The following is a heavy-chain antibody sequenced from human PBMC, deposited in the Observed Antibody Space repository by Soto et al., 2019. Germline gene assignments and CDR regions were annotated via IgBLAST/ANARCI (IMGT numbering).Heavy chain of an antibody. J-gene: IGHJ4*02. CDR3: AKERLGRGADY. Sequence: EVQLLESGGDLVQPGGSLRLSCAASGFAFVNYAMTWVRQAPGKGLEWVSTIGGGGGSTYYADPVKGRFTISRDNSKNTVYLQMNSLRAEDTAVYFCAKERLGRGADYWGQGTLVTVSS. D-gene: IGHD1-1*01. V-gene: IGHV3-23*01. CDR2: IGGGGGST. CDR1: GFAFVNYA.